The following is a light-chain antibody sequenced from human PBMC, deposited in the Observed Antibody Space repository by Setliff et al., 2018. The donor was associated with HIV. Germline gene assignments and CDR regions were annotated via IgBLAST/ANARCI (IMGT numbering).Light chain of an antibody. CDR2: DVI. CDR1: SSSVGNYHY. CDR3: CSYAGGRVI. Sequence: QSVLTQPRSVSESPGQSITISCTGTSSSVGNYHYASWYQHHPGKAPKLIIFDVIKRSSGVPDRFSGSKSGNTASLTISGLQAEDEADYFCCSYAGGRVIFGGGTKVTVL. J-gene: IGLJ2*01. V-gene: IGLV2-11*01.